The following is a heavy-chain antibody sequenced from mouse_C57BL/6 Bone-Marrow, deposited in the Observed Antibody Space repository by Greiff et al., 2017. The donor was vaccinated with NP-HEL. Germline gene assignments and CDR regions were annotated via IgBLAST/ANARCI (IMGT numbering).Heavy chain of an antibody. CDR3: VKGYSNSSYWYFDV. CDR2: INPNNGGT. D-gene: IGHD2-5*01. CDR1: GYTFTDYN. J-gene: IGHJ1*03. V-gene: IGHV1-22*01. Sequence: EVMLVESGPELVKPGASVKMSCKASGYTFTDYNMHWVKQSHGKSLEWIGYINPNNGGTSYNQKFKGKATLTVNKSSSTAYMELRSLTSEDSAVYYCVKGYSNSSYWYFDVWGTGTTVTVSS.